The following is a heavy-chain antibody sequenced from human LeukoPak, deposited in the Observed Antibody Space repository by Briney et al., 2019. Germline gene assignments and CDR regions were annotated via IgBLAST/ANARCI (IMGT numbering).Heavy chain of an antibody. CDR2: IWSDGSNK. V-gene: IGHV3-33*06. J-gene: IGHJ4*02. Sequence: GGSLRLSCAASGFIFRHYAMHWVRQAPGKGLEWVAVIWSDGSNKYYADSVKGRFTISRDTSKNTLHLQMDCLRPEDTAVYYCAKDEGGITVPGTWKTIGYYFAYWGQGTPVTVSS. D-gene: IGHD6-19*01. CDR3: AKDEGGITVPGTWKTIGYYFAY. CDR1: GFIFRHYA.